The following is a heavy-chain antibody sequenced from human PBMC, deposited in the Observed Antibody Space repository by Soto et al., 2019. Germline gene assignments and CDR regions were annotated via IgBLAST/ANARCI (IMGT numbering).Heavy chain of an antibody. CDR3: ASSGWYPYYYYGMDV. CDR1: GFTFSSYA. D-gene: IGHD6-19*01. J-gene: IGHJ6*02. Sequence: PGGSLRLSCAASGFTFSSYAMSWVRQAPGKGLEWVSAISGSGGSTYYADSVKGRFTISRDNSKNTLYLQMNSLRAEDTAVYYYASSGWYPYYYYGMDVWGQGTTVTVSS. CDR2: ISGSGGST. V-gene: IGHV3-23*01.